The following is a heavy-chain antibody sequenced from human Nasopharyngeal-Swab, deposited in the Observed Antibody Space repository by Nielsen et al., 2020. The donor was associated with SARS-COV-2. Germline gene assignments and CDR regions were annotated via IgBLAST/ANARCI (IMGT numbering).Heavy chain of an antibody. V-gene: IGHV1-3*01. D-gene: IGHD2-2*01. Sequence: ASVKVSCKVSGYTFTSYAMHWVRQAPGQRLEGMGWINAGNGNTEYSQKFQGRVTITRDTSASTAYMELSSLRSEDTAVYYCARDDSRREYQLLSALNYYYYGMDVWGQGTMVTVSS. CDR1: GYTFTSYA. CDR2: INAGNGNT. J-gene: IGHJ6*02. CDR3: ARDDSRREYQLLSALNYYYYGMDV.